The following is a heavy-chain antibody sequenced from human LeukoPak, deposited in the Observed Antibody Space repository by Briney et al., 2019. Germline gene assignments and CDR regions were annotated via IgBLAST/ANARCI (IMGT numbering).Heavy chain of an antibody. CDR1: GGSISSYY. J-gene: IGHJ3*02. D-gene: IGHD3-10*01. Sequence: SETLSLTCTVSGGSISSYYWSWIRQPPGKGLEWIGYIYYSGSTNYNPSLKSRVTISVDTSKNQFSLKLSSVTAADTAVYYCAITMVRGDAFDIWGQGTMVTVSS. CDR2: IYYSGST. V-gene: IGHV4-59*12. CDR3: AITMVRGDAFDI.